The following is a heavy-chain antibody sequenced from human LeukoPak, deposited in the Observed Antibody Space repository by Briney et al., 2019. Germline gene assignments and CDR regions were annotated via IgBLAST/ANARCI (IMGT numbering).Heavy chain of an antibody. CDR3: ARGREGRRGWARPPFDY. CDR2: IYYTGST. V-gene: IGHV4-31*03. J-gene: IGHJ4*02. Sequence: SETLSLTCTVSGGSINSGGYSWSWIRQHPGKGLEWVGYIYYTGSTYYNPSLKSRVSISLDTSKNQFSLKLSSVTAADTAVYYCARGREGRRGWARPPFDYWGQGTLVTVSS. CDR1: GGSINSGGYS. D-gene: IGHD1-26*01.